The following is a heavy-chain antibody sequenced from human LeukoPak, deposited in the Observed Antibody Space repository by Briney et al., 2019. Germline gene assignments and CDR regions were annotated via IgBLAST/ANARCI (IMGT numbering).Heavy chain of an antibody. V-gene: IGHV3-30*18. Sequence: GGSLRLSCAASGFTFSAYGMHWVRQAPGKGLEWVAVISYDGSNKYYADSVKGRFTISSDNSKNTLYLQMNSLRAEDTAVYYCAKTRGTYNAYYYYIDVWGKGTTVTVSS. D-gene: IGHD1-26*01. CDR2: ISYDGSNK. CDR3: AKTRGTYNAYYYYIDV. J-gene: IGHJ6*03. CDR1: GFTFSAYG.